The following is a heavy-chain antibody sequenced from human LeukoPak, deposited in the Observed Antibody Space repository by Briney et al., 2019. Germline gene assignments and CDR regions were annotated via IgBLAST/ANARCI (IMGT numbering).Heavy chain of an antibody. V-gene: IGHV1-46*01. Sequence: GASVKVSCKASGYTFTSYYMHWVRQAPGQGLEWMGIINPSGGSTSYAQKFQGRVTMTRDTSTSTVYMELSSLRSEDTAVYYCARGNIVVVVAATPGDYWGQGTLVTVSS. CDR1: GYTFTSYY. CDR3: ARGNIVVVVAATPGDY. D-gene: IGHD2-15*01. J-gene: IGHJ4*02. CDR2: INPSGGST.